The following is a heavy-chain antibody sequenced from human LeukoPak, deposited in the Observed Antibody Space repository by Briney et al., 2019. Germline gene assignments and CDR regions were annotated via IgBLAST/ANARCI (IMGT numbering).Heavy chain of an antibody. Sequence: GGSLRLYCAASGFTLSSYGIHWVGEAPGKGLEWVAVIWHDGSNKYYADSVKGRFTISRDNSKNTLYLQMNSLRAEDTAVYYCARDSPYCGGDCYFDYWGQGTLVTVSS. V-gene: IGHV3-33*01. CDR2: IWHDGSNK. CDR1: GFTLSSYG. J-gene: IGHJ4*02. CDR3: ARDSPYCGGDCYFDY. D-gene: IGHD2-21*02.